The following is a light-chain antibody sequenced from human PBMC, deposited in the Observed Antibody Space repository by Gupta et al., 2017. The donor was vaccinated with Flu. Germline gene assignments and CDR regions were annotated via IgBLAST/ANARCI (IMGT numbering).Light chain of an antibody. CDR2: EVN. CDR3: SSWARSKNI. J-gene: IGLJ1*01. CDR1: RSDVGGYNY. V-gene: IGLV2-8*01. Sequence: QSALTQPPSASGSPGQSVAISCTGPRSDVGGYNYVPWYQQHPGKAPKLIIYEVNKRPSGVPDRFSGSKSGNTASLIVSGLQAEDEADYYCSSWARSKNIFGTGTRVTVL.